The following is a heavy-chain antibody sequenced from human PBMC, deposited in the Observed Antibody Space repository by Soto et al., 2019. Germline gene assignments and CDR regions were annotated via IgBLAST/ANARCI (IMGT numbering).Heavy chain of an antibody. Sequence: SGPTLVNPTQTLTLTCTFSGFSLSTSGMCVSWIRQPPGKALEWLALIDWDDDKYYSTSLKTRLTISKDTSKNQAVLTMTNMDPVDTATYQRARTPDIAEDGKAYYYGMDVWGEGITVTDSS. J-gene: IGHJ6*04. V-gene: IGHV2-70*01. CDR1: GFSLSTSGMC. D-gene: IGHD6-13*01. CDR3: ARTPDIAEDGKAYYYGMDV. CDR2: IDWDDDK.